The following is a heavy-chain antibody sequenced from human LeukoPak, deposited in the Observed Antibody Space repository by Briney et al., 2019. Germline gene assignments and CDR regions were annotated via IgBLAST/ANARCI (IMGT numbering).Heavy chain of an antibody. CDR3: ARGVPEANRKYYDFWSGFYYYYYIGV. CDR2: MNPNSGNT. Sequence: ASVNLSLKASGYTFTSYDINWVRQATGQGLEWMGWMNPNSGNTGYAQKFQGRVTMTRNTSISTAYMELSSLRSEDTAVYYCARGVPEANRKYYDFWSGFYYYYYIGVWGKVATVTVSS. J-gene: IGHJ6*03. V-gene: IGHV1-8*01. CDR1: GYTFTSYD. D-gene: IGHD3-3*01.